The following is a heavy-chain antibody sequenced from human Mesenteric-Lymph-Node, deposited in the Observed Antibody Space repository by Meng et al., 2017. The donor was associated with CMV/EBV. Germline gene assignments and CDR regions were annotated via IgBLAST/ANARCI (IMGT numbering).Heavy chain of an antibody. CDR1: GFTFSSYA. Sequence: GGSLRLSCAASGFTFSSYAMSWVRQAPGKGLEWVSVIYSGGSSTYYADSVKGRFTISRDNSKNTLYLQMNSLRAEDTAVYYCARDERGYSSSSTLYYYYGMDVWGQGTTVTVSS. J-gene: IGHJ6*02. V-gene: IGHV3-23*03. CDR3: ARDERGYSSSSTLYYYYGMDV. D-gene: IGHD6-6*01. CDR2: IYSGGSST.